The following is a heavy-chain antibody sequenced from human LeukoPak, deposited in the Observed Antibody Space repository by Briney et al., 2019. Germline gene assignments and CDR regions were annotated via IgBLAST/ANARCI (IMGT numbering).Heavy chain of an antibody. Sequence: TLSLTCTVSGGSISSGGYSWSWIRQPPGKGLECIGYIFHTGSTYYNPSLKSRVTISVDTSKNQFYLKLSSVNAADTAVYYCARSISAMVRGAPYYWGQGILVTVSS. V-gene: IGHV4-30-2*01. CDR2: IFHTGST. D-gene: IGHD3-10*01. CDR3: ARSISAMVRGAPYY. J-gene: IGHJ4*02. CDR1: GGSISSGGYS.